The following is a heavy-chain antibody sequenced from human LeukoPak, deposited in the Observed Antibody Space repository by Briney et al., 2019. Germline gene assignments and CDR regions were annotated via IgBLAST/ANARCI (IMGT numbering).Heavy chain of an antibody. Sequence: SETLSLTCAVYGGSFSGYYWSWIRQPPGKGLEWIGEINHSGSTNYNPSLKSRVTIPVDTSKNQFSLKLSSVTAADTAVYYCARRGSYCSSTSCYTAHYYYYMDVWGKGTTVTVSS. CDR2: INHSGST. CDR3: ARRGSYCSSTSCYTAHYYYYMDV. CDR1: GGSFSGYY. J-gene: IGHJ6*03. D-gene: IGHD2-2*02. V-gene: IGHV4-34*01.